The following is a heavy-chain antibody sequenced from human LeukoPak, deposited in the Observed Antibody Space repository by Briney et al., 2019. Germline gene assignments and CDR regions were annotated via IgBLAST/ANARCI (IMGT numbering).Heavy chain of an antibody. Sequence: GGSLRLPCAASGFSFRDYTMNWVGQAPGKGLERLTSISSTNRFIYYADSVKGRFTISRDNAKSSLYLQMNSLRAEDTALYYCARDGSDFGDDQVIYYYNGMDVWGNGTTVTVSS. J-gene: IGHJ6*04. CDR2: ISSTNRFI. D-gene: IGHD4-17*01. CDR1: GFSFRDYT. V-gene: IGHV3-21*01. CDR3: ARDGSDFGDDQVIYYYNGMDV.